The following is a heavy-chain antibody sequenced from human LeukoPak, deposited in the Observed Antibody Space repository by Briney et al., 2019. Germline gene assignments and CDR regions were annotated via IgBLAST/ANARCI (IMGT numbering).Heavy chain of an antibody. V-gene: IGHV1-2*02. CDR2: INPNSGGT. CDR3: AILSIAVAGYYFDY. J-gene: IGHJ4*02. Sequence: ASVKVSCKASGYTFTGYYMHWVRQAPGQGLEWMGWINPNSGGTNYAQKFQGRVTMTRDTSISTAYMELSRLRSDDTAVYYCAILSIAVAGYYFDYWGQGTLVTVSS. CDR1: GYTFTGYY. D-gene: IGHD6-19*01.